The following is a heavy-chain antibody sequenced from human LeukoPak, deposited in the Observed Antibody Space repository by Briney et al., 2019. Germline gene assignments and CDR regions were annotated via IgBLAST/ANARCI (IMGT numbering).Heavy chain of an antibody. CDR2: ISYDGSNE. CDR1: GFTFSSYV. J-gene: IGHJ6*03. Sequence: GGSLRLSCAASGFTFSSYVMHWVRQAPGKGLEWVAIISYDGSNEYYADSVKGRFTISRDNSKNTLYLQMNSLRAEDTAVYYCARLGDSSGYYRYNYYYYYYIDVWGKGTTVTVSS. CDR3: ARLGDSSGYYRYNYYYYYYIDV. V-gene: IGHV3-30*04. D-gene: IGHD3-22*01.